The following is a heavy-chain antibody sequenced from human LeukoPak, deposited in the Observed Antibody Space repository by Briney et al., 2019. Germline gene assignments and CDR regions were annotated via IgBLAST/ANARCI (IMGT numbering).Heavy chain of an antibody. V-gene: IGHV3-21*06. D-gene: IGHD2-21*02. CDR2: ISRSSTFI. CDR3: ARSDPEYCGGDCCSYYLDF. CDR1: GFTFSSYS. J-gene: IGHJ4*02. Sequence: GGSLRLSCVASGFTFSSYSMNWVRQAPGKGLEWVSSISRSSTFIYYADSVKGRFTISRDNAKNSLYLQMNSLRVEDTAVYYCARSDPEYCGGDCCSYYLDFWGQGTLVTVSS.